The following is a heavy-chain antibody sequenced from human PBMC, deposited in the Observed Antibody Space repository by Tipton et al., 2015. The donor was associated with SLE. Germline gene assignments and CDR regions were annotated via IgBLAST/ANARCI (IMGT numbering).Heavy chain of an antibody. CDR2: TRHEGETE. D-gene: IGHD5-24*01. CDR3: VKENFGYNFDF. CDR1: GFDFSPYG. V-gene: IGHV3-30*02. J-gene: IGHJ4*02. Sequence: SLRLSCAAYGFDFSPYGMHPVRPAPGKGLEGVAFTRHEGETEDYASSVKGRFTVSRDRSKKMVYLQMNSLRHEYTAVYFCVKENFGYNFDFWCQGTLVTVSS.